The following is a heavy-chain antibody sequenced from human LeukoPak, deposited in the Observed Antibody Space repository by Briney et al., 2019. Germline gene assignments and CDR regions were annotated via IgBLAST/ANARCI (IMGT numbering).Heavy chain of an antibody. Sequence: SETLSLTCTVSGGSISSYYWSWIRQPPGKGLEWIGYIYYSGSTNYNPSLKSRVTILVDTSKKQFSLKLSSVTAADTAVYYCARGRVYNWNALGAFDMWGQGTMVTVSS. CDR1: GGSISSYY. CDR3: ARGRVYNWNALGAFDM. J-gene: IGHJ3*02. D-gene: IGHD1-20*01. CDR2: IYYSGST. V-gene: IGHV4-59*01.